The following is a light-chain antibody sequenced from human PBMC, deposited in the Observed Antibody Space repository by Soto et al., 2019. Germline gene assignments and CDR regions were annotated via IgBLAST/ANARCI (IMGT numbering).Light chain of an antibody. CDR3: LQHSSFPLT. CDR2: AAS. J-gene: IGKJ4*01. CDR1: QGISNY. Sequence: IHMTQSPSAMSASVGYRVTITCRASQGISNYLAWFQQKQGKVTKSMITAASNLQSGVPSRFSGSGYGTEFNLTISSLQTEDFATYYCLQHSSFPLTFGGGTKVDIK. V-gene: IGKV1-17*03.